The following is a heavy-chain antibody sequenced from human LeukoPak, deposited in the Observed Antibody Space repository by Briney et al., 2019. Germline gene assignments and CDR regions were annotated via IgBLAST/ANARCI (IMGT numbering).Heavy chain of an antibody. Sequence: PSETLSLTCAVYGGSFSGYYWSWIRQPPGKGLEWIGEINHSGSTNYNPSLKSRVTISVDTSKNQFSLKLSSVTAADTAVYYCARAANYCSGGSCRSRLDPWGQGTLVTVSS. CDR3: ARAANYCSGGSCRSRLDP. J-gene: IGHJ5*02. V-gene: IGHV4-34*01. D-gene: IGHD2-15*01. CDR1: GGSFSGYY. CDR2: INHSGST.